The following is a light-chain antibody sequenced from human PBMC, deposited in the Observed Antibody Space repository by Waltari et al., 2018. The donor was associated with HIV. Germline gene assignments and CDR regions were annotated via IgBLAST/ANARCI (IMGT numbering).Light chain of an antibody. Sequence: QSALTQPASVSGSPGQSTTISCTGTSSDIGAYDYVSWYQQYPGKAPKIIIYEVSNRPSGVSHRFYGSKSGNTASLTISGLQAEDEADYYCISYRTSNTLVFGGGTKLTVL. CDR3: ISYRTSNTLV. J-gene: IGLJ2*01. CDR2: EVS. CDR1: SSDIGAYDY. V-gene: IGLV2-14*01.